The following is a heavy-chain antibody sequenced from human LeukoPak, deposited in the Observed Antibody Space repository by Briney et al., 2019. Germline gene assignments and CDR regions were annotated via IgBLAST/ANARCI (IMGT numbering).Heavy chain of an antibody. CDR1: GFSFSAYG. CDR2: IWYDGSNK. CDR3: ARLQSSSLIDY. Sequence: GRSLRLSCAASGFSFSAYGVHWVRQAPGKGLEWVAVIWYDGSNKDYADSVKGRFTFSRDNSKNTLYLQMNSLTVEDTAVYYCARLQSSSLIDYWGQGTLVTVSS. V-gene: IGHV3-33*01. D-gene: IGHD6-13*01. J-gene: IGHJ4*02.